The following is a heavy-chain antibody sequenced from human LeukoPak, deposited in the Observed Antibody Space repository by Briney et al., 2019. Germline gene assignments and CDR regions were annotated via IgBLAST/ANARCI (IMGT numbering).Heavy chain of an antibody. CDR1: GFTFSSYA. D-gene: IGHD3-22*01. V-gene: IGHV3-23*01. CDR2: ISGSGGST. CDR3: AKDPYYDSSGYYSSLYYFDY. Sequence: GGSLRLSCAASGFTFSSYAMSWVRQAPGKGLEWVSAISGSGGSTYYADSVKGRFTISRDNSKNTLYLQMNSLRAQDTAVYYCAKDPYYDSSGYYSSLYYFDYWGQGTLVTASS. J-gene: IGHJ4*02.